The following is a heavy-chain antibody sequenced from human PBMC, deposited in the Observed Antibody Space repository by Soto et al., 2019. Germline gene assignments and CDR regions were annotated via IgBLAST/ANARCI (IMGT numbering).Heavy chain of an antibody. Sequence: PGESLKISCKGSGYSFTSYWIGWVRQMPGKGLEWMGIIYPGDSDTRYSPSFQGQVTISADKSISTAYLQWSSLKASDTAMYYCARAGYRTNGVCINYGMDVWGQGTTVTVSS. J-gene: IGHJ6*02. CDR2: IYPGDSDT. V-gene: IGHV5-51*01. CDR3: ARAGYRTNGVCINYGMDV. CDR1: GYSFTSYW. D-gene: IGHD2-8*01.